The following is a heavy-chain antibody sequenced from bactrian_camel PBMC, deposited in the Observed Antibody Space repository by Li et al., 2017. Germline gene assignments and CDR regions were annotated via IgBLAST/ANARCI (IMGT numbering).Heavy chain of an antibody. V-gene: IGHV3S30*01. CDR1: GFTFSTYA. CDR3: HRRPRRTDNGLAITT. J-gene: IGHJ4*01. CDR2: INNVGDRT. D-gene: IGHD5*01. Sequence: QVQLVESGGELVQPGGSLRLSCAASGFTFSTYALSWFRQTPGKGVEWVSGINNVGDRTYYSESVKGRFTMSRDNRRSTLYLQLNSLKSEDTALYTVHRRPRRTDNGLAITTGARGPRSPSP.